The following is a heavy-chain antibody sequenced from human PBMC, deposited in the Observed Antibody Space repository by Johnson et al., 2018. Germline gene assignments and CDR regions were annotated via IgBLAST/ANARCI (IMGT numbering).Heavy chain of an antibody. CDR1: GFTFNNYA. CDR2: VSNSGGST. V-gene: IGHV3-23*04. Sequence: VQLVQSGGGLVQPGGSLRLSCAASGFTFNNYAMSWVRQAPGKGLEWVSTVSNSGGSTYYADSVKGRFTISRHPSKNTLYLQMNSLRAEDTAVSYGAKCGGSSLAEAFDIGGQGTMVTVSS. CDR3: AKCGGSSLAEAFDI. D-gene: IGHD6-13*01. J-gene: IGHJ3*02.